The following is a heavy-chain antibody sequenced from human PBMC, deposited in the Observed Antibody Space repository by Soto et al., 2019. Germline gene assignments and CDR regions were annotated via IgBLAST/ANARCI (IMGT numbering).Heavy chain of an antibody. J-gene: IGHJ5*02. V-gene: IGHV3-74*01. CDR3: AREGIGFSNWFDP. CDR1: GFTFSSYW. D-gene: IGHD3-3*01. CDR2: MNTDGSDT. Sequence: EMQLVESGGGLVQPGGSLRLSCAASGFTFSSYWMHWVRQAPGKGLVWVSRMNTDGSDTYYADSVKGRFTISRDNARNTVYLQMNSLRVEDTAVYYCAREGIGFSNWFDPRGQGTLVSVSS.